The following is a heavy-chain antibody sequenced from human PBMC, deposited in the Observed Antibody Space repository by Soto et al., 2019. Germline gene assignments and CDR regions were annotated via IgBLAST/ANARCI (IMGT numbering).Heavy chain of an antibody. D-gene: IGHD3-16*02. CDR3: ANMITFGGVIGHLDY. CDR1: GFTFSSYA. V-gene: IGHV3-23*01. J-gene: IGHJ4*02. CDR2: ISGSGGST. Sequence: QPGGSLRLSCAASGFTFSSYAMSWVRQAPGKGLEWVSAISGSGGSTYYADSVKGRFTISRDNSKNTLYLQMNSLRAEDTAVYYCANMITFGGVIGHLDYWGQGTLVTVSS.